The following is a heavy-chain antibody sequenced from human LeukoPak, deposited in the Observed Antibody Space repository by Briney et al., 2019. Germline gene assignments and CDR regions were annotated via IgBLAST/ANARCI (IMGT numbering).Heavy chain of an antibody. CDR1: GFTFPTYG. Sequence: QSGGSLRLSCAGSGFTFPTYGMHWVRQAPGKGLEWVSRIESDGSRTRYADSVKGRFTISRDNAKNTLYLQMNSLRAEDTAVYYCAKGITMASGSRRWWDYGMDVWGQGTTVTVSS. J-gene: IGHJ6*02. D-gene: IGHD3-10*01. CDR2: IESDGSRT. CDR3: AKGITMASGSRRWWDYGMDV. V-gene: IGHV3-74*01.